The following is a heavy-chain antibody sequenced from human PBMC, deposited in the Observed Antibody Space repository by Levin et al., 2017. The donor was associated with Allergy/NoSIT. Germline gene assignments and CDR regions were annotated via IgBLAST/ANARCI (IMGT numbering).Heavy chain of an antibody. CDR2: IYVSGGA. CDR3: ARMTYSSSWHIDY. J-gene: IGHJ4*02. Sequence: SETLSLTCSVSGASIRSYYLAWIRQPAGAGLEWIGHIYVSGGANYNPSLNSRVTMSGDASRKEFSLKLSSVTAADTAMYYCARMTYSSSWHIDYWGQGALVTVSS. V-gene: IGHV4-4*07. CDR1: GASIRSYY. D-gene: IGHD2-2*01.